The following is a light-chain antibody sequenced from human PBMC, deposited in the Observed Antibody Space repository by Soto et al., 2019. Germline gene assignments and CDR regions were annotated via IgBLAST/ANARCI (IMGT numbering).Light chain of an antibody. V-gene: IGKV3-20*01. CDR2: GAS. CDR1: QSVTSNF. CDR3: QQYGRSPLLYT. Sequence: ENVLTQSPGNLSLSPGERATLSCRASQSVTSNFLAWYQQKPGQAPRLLIYGASTRAAGVPDRFSGSGSGTDFTLTITRLEPEDFAVYYCQQYGRSPLLYTFGQGTKLGVK. J-gene: IGKJ2*01.